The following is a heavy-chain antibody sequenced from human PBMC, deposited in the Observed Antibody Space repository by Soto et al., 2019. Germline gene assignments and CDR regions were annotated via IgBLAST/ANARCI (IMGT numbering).Heavy chain of an antibody. CDR1: GYSFTTSW. CDR2: IYPADSDT. D-gene: IGHD5-12*01. J-gene: IGHJ6*02. V-gene: IGHV5-51*01. CDR3: ARSGYSSHGMDV. Sequence: GASLKISCKGSGYSFTTSWIGWVRQMPGKGLEWRGIIYPADSDTRYSPSFQGQVTISADKSSGTAYLQWSSLKASDTAMYYCARSGYSSHGMDVWGQGTTVTVSS.